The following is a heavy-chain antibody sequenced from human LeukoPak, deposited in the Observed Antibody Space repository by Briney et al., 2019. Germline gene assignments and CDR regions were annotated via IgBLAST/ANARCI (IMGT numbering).Heavy chain of an antibody. J-gene: IGHJ3*02. CDR3: AKSSVTSNSFDI. D-gene: IGHD4-17*01. V-gene: IGHV3-48*02. CDR1: EFSVSNNY. CDR2: ITTSSSTI. Sequence: PGGSLRLSCTASEFSVSNNYMSWVRQAPGKGLEWVSYITTSSSTIYYADSVKGRFTISRDNAKNSLFLQMNSLRDEDTAVYYCAKSSVTSNSFDIWGQGTMVTVST.